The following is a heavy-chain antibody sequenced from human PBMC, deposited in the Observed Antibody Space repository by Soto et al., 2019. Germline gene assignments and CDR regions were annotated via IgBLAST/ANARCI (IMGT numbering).Heavy chain of an antibody. J-gene: IGHJ6*02. CDR1: GGSVSSVGYY. V-gene: IGHV4-31*03. Sequence: QVQLRESGPGLVRTSQTLSLTCIVSGGSVSSVGYYCSWVRQHPGTGLEWIGYIYSNGNTYYDPSLRSRVTISVDTSKNQFSLNLNSLTAADTAVYWCARGKPFSGMDVWGQGTTVTVSS. CDR3: ARGKPFSGMDV. CDR2: IYSNGNT.